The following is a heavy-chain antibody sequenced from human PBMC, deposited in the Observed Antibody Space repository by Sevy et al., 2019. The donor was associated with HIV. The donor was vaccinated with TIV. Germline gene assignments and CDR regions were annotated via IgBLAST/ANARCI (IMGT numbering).Heavy chain of an antibody. CDR1: GGTFSSYA. CDR2: IIPIFGTA. V-gene: IGHV1-69*13. Sequence: ASVKVSCKASGGTFSSYAISWVRQAPGQGLEWMGRIIPIFGTANYAQKFQGRVTITADESTSTAYMELSSLRSEDTAVYYCARDFDMVRGVIMNPEFCYMDVWGKGTTVTVSS. D-gene: IGHD3-10*01. J-gene: IGHJ6*03. CDR3: ARDFDMVRGVIMNPEFCYMDV.